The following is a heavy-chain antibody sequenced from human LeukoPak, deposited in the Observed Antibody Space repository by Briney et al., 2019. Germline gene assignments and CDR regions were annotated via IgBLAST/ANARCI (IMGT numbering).Heavy chain of an antibody. V-gene: IGHV1-8*02. CDR3: ARGPMYSASYNY. D-gene: IGHD1-26*01. CDR1: GYIFTNYD. J-gene: IGHJ4*02. Sequence: KVSCKASGYIFTNYDIHWVRQATGQGLEWMAWMDPKSANTGYAQKFQGRVTVTRNTSISTAYMELSGLRSDDTAVYYCARGPMYSASYNYWGQGTLVTVSS. CDR2: MDPKSANT.